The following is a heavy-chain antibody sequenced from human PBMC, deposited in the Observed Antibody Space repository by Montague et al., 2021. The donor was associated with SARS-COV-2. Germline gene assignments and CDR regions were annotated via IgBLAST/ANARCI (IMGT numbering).Heavy chain of an antibody. CDR2: ISYDGSKK. CDR1: GFTFSTYA. Sequence: SLRLSCAASGFTFSTYAMHWVRQAPGKGLEWLTVISYDGSKKDYADSVKGRFTISRDNSENMLYLQMNSLRAEDTAVYYCAKDQYSSRWSDFDYWGQGTVVAVSS. V-gene: IGHV3-30*04. J-gene: IGHJ4*02. CDR3: AKDQYSSRWSDFDY. D-gene: IGHD6-13*01.